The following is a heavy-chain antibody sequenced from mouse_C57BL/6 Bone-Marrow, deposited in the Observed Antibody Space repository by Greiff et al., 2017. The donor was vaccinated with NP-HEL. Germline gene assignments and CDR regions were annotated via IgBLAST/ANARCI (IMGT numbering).Heavy chain of an antibody. CDR2: IDPSDSYT. Sequence: QVQLQQSGAELVKPGASVKLSCKASGYTFTSYWMQWVKQRPGQGLEWIGEIDPSDSYTNYNQKFKGKATLTVDTSSSTAYMQRSSLTSEDSAVYYWARELPWFAYWGQGTLVTVSA. J-gene: IGHJ3*01. CDR3: ARELPWFAY. V-gene: IGHV1-50*01. CDR1: GYTFTSYW. D-gene: IGHD4-1*01.